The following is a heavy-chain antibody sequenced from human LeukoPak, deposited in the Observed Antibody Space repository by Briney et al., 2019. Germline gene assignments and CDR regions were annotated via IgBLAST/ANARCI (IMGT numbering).Heavy chain of an antibody. CDR3: ARGGGLDV. J-gene: IGHJ6*02. Sequence: GSLRLSCAASGFTVSAYAMAWVRQAPGKGLEWVASINHNGNVNYYVDSVKGRFTISRDNAKNSLYLQMSNLRAEDTAVYFCARGGGLDVWGQGATVTVSS. V-gene: IGHV3-7*03. CDR2: INHNGNVN. CDR1: GFTVSAYA. D-gene: IGHD3-16*01.